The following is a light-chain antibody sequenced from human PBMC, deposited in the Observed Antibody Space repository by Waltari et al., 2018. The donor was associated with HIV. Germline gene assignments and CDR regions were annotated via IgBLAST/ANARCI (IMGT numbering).Light chain of an antibody. CDR1: KNVNRDY. Sequence: VLTQSPGSLSLSPGASVSLSCRASKNVNRDYLAWYQQRRGQPPTLLVSGTSVRAPGVPDRFSGSGSGTVFTLTINRLEPEDFTTYLCQQFDDLEYTVGQGTHL. V-gene: IGKV3-20*01. CDR2: GTS. J-gene: IGKJ2*01. CDR3: QQFDDLEYT.